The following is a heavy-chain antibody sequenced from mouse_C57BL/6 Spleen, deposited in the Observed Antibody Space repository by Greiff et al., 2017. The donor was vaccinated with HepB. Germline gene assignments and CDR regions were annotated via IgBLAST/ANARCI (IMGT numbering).Heavy chain of an antibody. CDR2: IYIGNGYT. Sequence: EVKLMESGAELVRPGSSVKMSCKTSGYTFTSYGINWVKQRPGQGLEWIGYIYIGNGYTEYNEKFKGKATLTSDTSSSTAYMQLSSLTSEDSAIYFGARSDDYDAAWLAYWGQGTLVTVSA. D-gene: IGHD2-4*01. CDR1: GYTFTSYG. CDR3: ARSDDYDAAWLAY. V-gene: IGHV1-58*01. J-gene: IGHJ3*01.